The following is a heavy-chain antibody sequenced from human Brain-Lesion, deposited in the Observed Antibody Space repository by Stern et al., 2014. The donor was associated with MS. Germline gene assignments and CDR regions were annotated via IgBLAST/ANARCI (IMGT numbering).Heavy chain of an antibody. CDR1: GGSVSSTSYA. J-gene: IGHJ5*02. CDR2: IYYSGNT. D-gene: IGHD2-15*01. Sequence: VHLVESGPGLVKPSETLSLTCTVAGGSVSSTSYAWAWIRQPPGKGLEWIGTIYYSGNTYYSPSLKSRLTISPDTSKNQFPLQLRSVPAADTAVYYCAGEEDIRYCSGGSCTGNWFDPWGQGTLVTVSS. CDR3: AGEEDIRYCSGGSCTGNWFDP. V-gene: IGHV4-39*01.